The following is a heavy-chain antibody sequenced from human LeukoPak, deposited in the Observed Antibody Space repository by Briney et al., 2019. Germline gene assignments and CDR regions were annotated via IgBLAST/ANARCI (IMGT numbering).Heavy chain of an antibody. Sequence: NSGGSLRLSCAASGFTFSSYSMNWVRQALGKGLEWVSSISSSSSYIYYADSVKGRFTISRDNAKNSLYLQMNSLRAEDTAVYYCARDQYSSGWHYFDYWGQGTLVTVSS. CDR2: ISSSSSYI. D-gene: IGHD6-19*01. CDR3: ARDQYSSGWHYFDY. V-gene: IGHV3-21*01. J-gene: IGHJ4*02. CDR1: GFTFSSYS.